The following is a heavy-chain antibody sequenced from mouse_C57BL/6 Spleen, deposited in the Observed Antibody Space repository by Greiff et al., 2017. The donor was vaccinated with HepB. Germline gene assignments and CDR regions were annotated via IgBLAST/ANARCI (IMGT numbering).Heavy chain of an antibody. V-gene: IGHV5-4*01. CDR2: ISDGGSYT. J-gene: IGHJ3*01. CDR1: GFTFSSYA. CDR3: AREDSSGFWFAY. D-gene: IGHD3-2*02. Sequence: VQLKESGGGLVKPGGSLKLSCAASGFTFSSYAMSWVRQTPEKRLEWVATISDGGSYTYYPDNVKGRFTISRDNAKNNLYLQMSHLKSEDTAMYYCAREDSSGFWFAYWGQGTLVTVSA.